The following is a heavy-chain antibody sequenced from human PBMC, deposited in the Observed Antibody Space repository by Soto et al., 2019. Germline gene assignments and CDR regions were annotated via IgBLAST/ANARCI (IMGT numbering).Heavy chain of an antibody. D-gene: IGHD3-3*01. CDR1: GYSFTSYW. Sequence: GESLKISCKGSGYSFTSYWISWVRQMPGKGLEWMGRIDPSDSYTNYSPSFQGHVTISADKSISTAYLQWSSLKASDTAMYYCARLRSGYYYYYGMDVWVQGTTVTVSS. V-gene: IGHV5-10-1*01. CDR2: IDPSDSYT. CDR3: ARLRSGYYYYYGMDV. J-gene: IGHJ6*02.